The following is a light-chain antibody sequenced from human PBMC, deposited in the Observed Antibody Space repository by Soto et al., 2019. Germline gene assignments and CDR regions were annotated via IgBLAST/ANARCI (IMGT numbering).Light chain of an antibody. CDR2: DAY. V-gene: IGKV3-11*01. J-gene: IGKJ4*01. CDR3: QQYGSSVT. CDR1: QSVGSY. Sequence: EIVLTQSPATLSLSPGERATLSCRASQSVGSYLVWYQQKPGQAPRLLIYDAYIRATGIPARFSGSGSGTDFTLTISSLEPEDFAVYYCQQYGSSVTFGGGTKVDIK.